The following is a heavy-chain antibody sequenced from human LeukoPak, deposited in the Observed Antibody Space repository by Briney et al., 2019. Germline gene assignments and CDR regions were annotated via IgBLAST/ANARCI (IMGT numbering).Heavy chain of an antibody. D-gene: IGHD2-15*01. Sequence: GRSLRLSCAASGFTFSSYGMHWVRQAPGKGLEWVAVISYDGSNKYYADSVKGRFTISRDNSKNTLYLQMNSLRAEDTAVYYCAKDMLELVEYCCGGSCWTSTGFQHWGQGTLVTVSS. J-gene: IGHJ1*01. CDR1: GFTFSSYG. V-gene: IGHV3-30*18. CDR2: ISYDGSNK. CDR3: AKDMLELVEYCCGGSCWTSTGFQH.